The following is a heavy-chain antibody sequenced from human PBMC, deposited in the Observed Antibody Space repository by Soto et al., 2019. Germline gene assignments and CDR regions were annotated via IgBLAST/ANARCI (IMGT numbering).Heavy chain of an antibody. V-gene: IGHV2-5*02. CDR1: GFSLTTSGVG. Sequence: QITLNESGPTVVRPTETLTLTCRFSGFSLTTSGVGVGWIRQSPGKAPEWLALIYWDDDKRYSASLKSRLTITKDNTKNQVVLTVSDLDPTDTATYYCAHRVLRTVFGLVTTTAIYFDFWVQGTPVAVSS. J-gene: IGHJ4*02. CDR3: AHRVLRTVFGLVTTTAIYFDF. D-gene: IGHD3-3*01. CDR2: IYWDDDK.